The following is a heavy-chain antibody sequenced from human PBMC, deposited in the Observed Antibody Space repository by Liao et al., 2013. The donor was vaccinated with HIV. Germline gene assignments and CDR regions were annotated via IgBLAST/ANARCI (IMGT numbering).Heavy chain of an antibody. CDR1: GGSITSGSFY. CDR3: SRGVPPDY. V-gene: IGHV4-61*02. Sequence: QVQLQESGPGLVTPSQTLSLTCTVSGGSITSGSFYWTWIRQPAGKGLEWIGRIYTSGSTDYNPSLKSRVMMSIDTSKNQFSLKLTSVTAADTAVYYCSRGVPPDYWGQGTLVTVSS. CDR2: IYTSGST. D-gene: IGHD2-8*01. J-gene: IGHJ4*02.